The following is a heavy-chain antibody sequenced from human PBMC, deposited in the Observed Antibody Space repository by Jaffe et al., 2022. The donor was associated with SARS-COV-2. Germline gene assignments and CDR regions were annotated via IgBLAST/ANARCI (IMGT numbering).Heavy chain of an antibody. J-gene: IGHJ6*02. CDR3: ARDPSRGEGGYSPTGTTSYYYGMDV. CDR1: GGSISSYY. Sequence: QVQLQESGPGLVKPSETLSLTCTVSGGSISSYYWSWIRQPAGKGLEWIGRIYTSGSTNYNPSLKSRVTMSVDTSKNQFSLKLSSVTAADTAVYYCARDPSRGEGGYSPTGTTSYYYGMDVWGQGTTVTVSS. CDR2: IYTSGST. D-gene: IGHD1-7*01. V-gene: IGHV4-4*07.